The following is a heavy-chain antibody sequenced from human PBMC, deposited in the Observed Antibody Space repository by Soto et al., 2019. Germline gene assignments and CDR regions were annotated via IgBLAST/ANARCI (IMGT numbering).Heavy chain of an antibody. V-gene: IGHV3-30-3*01. Sequence: PGGSLRLSCAASGFTFSSYAMHWVRQAPGKGLEWVAVISYDGSNKYYADSVKGRFTISRDNSKNTLYLQMNSLRAEDTAVYYCARDPIPSSGFEERLNWFDPWGQGT. CDR2: ISYDGSNK. CDR1: GFTFSSYA. D-gene: IGHD6-19*01. CDR3: ARDPIPSSGFEERLNWFDP. J-gene: IGHJ5*02.